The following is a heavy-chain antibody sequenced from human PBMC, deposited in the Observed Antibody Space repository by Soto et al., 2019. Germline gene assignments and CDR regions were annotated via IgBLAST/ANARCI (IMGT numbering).Heavy chain of an antibody. CDR2: ISYDGSNK. D-gene: IGHD1-26*01. CDR3: SKYPTVGATF. V-gene: IGHV3-30*18. Sequence: QVQLVESGGGVVQPGRSLRLSCAASGFTFSSYGMHWVRQAPGKGLEWVAVISYDGSNKYYADSVKGRFTISRDNSKNTLYLEMNSLRAEDTAVYYCSKYPTVGATFWGQGTMVTVSS. J-gene: IGHJ3*01. CDR1: GFTFSSYG.